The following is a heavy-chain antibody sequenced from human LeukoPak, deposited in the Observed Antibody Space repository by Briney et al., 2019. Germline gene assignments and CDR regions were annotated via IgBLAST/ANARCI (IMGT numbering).Heavy chain of an antibody. J-gene: IGHJ6*03. V-gene: IGHV4-61*08. Sequence: PSETLSLTCTVSGGSISSGGYYWSWIRQHPGKGLEWIGYIYYSGSTTYNPSLRSRATISVDTSKNQFSLKLSSVTAADTAVYFCARGDFHSYGYTYYYYMDVWGKGTTVTVPS. CDR1: GGSISSGGYY. CDR2: IYYSGST. D-gene: IGHD5-18*01. CDR3: ARGDFHSYGYTYYYYMDV.